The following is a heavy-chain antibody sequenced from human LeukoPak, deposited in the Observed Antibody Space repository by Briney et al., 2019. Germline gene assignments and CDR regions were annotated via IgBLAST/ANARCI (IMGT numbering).Heavy chain of an antibody. CDR2: INSDGSST. J-gene: IGHJ4*02. V-gene: IGHV3-74*01. CDR1: GFTFSIYW. CDR3: AKKGQADDGGKPD. Sequence: GGSLRLSCAASGFTFSIYWMHWVRQAPGKGLVWVSRINSDGSSTNYADSVKGRFTISRDNSKNTLYLQMNNLRVDDTAVYYCAKKGQADDGGKPDWGQGTLVTVSS.